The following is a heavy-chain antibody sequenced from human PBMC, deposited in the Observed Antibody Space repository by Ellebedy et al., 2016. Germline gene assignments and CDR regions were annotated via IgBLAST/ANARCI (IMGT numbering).Heavy chain of an antibody. CDR3: ASWRTRYYYYGMDV. V-gene: IGHV1-8*01. Sequence: ASVKVSCKASGYTFTSYDINWVRQATGQGLEWMGWMNPNSGNTGYAQKFQGRVTITADKSTSTAYMELSSLRSEDTAVYYCASWRTRYYYYGMDVWGQGTTVTVSS. CDR2: MNPNSGNT. J-gene: IGHJ6*02. CDR1: GYTFTSYD. D-gene: IGHD2-2*01.